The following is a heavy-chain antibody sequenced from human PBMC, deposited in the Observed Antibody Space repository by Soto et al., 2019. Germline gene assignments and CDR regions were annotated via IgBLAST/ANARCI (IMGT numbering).Heavy chain of an antibody. CDR3: ARAGHSNLKYYYYGMDV. J-gene: IGHJ6*02. D-gene: IGHD4-4*01. CDR2: IYYSGST. Sequence: SETLSLTCTVSGGSISSYYWSWIRQPPGKGLEWIGYIYYSGSTYYNPSLKSRVTISVDTSKNQFSMKLSSVTAADTAVYYCARAGHSNLKYYYYGMDVWGQGTTVTVS. V-gene: IGHV4-59*12. CDR1: GGSISSYY.